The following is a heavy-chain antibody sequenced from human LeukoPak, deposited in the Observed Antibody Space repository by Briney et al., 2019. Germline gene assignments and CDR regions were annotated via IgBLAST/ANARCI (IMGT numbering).Heavy chain of an antibody. V-gene: IGHV3-30*04. D-gene: IGHD3-22*01. J-gene: IGHJ3*02. CDR1: GFTFSSYA. Sequence: GGSLRLSCAASGFTFSSYAMHWVRQAPGKGLEWVAVISYDGSNKYYADSVKGRFTISRDNSKNTLYLQMNSLRAEDTAVYYCARARVTMIVVDDDAFDIWGQGTMVTVSS. CDR3: ARARVTMIVVDDDAFDI. CDR2: ISYDGSNK.